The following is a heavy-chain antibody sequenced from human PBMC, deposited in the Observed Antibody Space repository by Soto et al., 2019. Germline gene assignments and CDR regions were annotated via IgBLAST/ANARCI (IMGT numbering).Heavy chain of an antibody. J-gene: IGHJ6*02. D-gene: IGHD3-10*01. CDR1: GYTFMGYY. V-gene: IGHV1-2*04. CDR3: ARVGGGLASLGYYGMDV. Sequence: GASVEVSCKASGYTFMGYYIHWVLQAPGQGLEWMGWINPNSGGTNYAQRFQGWVTMTRDRSISTAYMELSRLKSDDTAVYYCARVGGGLASLGYYGMDVWGQGTTVTVSS. CDR2: INPNSGGT.